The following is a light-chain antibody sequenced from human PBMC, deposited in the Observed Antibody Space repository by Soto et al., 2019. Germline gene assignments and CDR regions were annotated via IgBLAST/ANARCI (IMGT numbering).Light chain of an antibody. CDR2: EVS. Sequence: QSALTQPPSASGSPGRSVTISCTGTSSDVGGYNYVSWYQQHPGKAPKLMIYEVSKRPSGVPDRFSGSKSGNTASLTVSGLQAEDEADYYCSSYAGSNNWNFGTGTKLTVL. J-gene: IGLJ1*01. V-gene: IGLV2-8*01. CDR3: SSYAGSNNWN. CDR1: SSDVGGYNY.